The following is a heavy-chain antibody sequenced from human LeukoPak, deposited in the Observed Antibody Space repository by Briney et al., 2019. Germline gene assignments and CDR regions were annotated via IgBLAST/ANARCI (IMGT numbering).Heavy chain of an antibody. Sequence: SETLSLTCTVSGGSISSYYWSWIRQPPGKGLEWIGYIYYSGSTNYNPSLKSRVTISVDTSRNQFSLKLSSVTAADTAVYYCARVAVGATFFDYWGQGTLVTVSS. CDR3: ARVAVGATFFDY. CDR2: IYYSGST. D-gene: IGHD1-26*01. V-gene: IGHV4-59*01. CDR1: GGSISSYY. J-gene: IGHJ4*02.